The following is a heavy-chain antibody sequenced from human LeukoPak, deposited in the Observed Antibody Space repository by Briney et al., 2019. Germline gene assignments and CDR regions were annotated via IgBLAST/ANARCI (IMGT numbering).Heavy chain of an antibody. CDR1: GYTFTSNA. Sequence: ASVKVSCKASGYTFTSNAMNWVRQAPGQGLELMGWLNTNTGNPTYAQGFTGRFVFSLDTSVSTAYLQISSLKAEDTAVYYCARDNAGNIDYWGQGTLVTVSS. V-gene: IGHV7-4-1*02. D-gene: IGHD2/OR15-2a*01. CDR2: LNTNTGNP. CDR3: ARDNAGNIDY. J-gene: IGHJ4*02.